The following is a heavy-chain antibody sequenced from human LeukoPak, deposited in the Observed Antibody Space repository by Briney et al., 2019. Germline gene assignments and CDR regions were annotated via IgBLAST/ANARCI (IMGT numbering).Heavy chain of an antibody. CDR3: ARVDCSSTSCYAHGNWFDP. V-gene: IGHV5-51*01. J-gene: IGHJ5*02. CDR1: GYSFTSYW. CDR2: IYPGDSDT. D-gene: IGHD2-2*01. Sequence: GESLKIPCKGSGYSFTSYWIGWVRQMPGKGLEWMGIIYPGDSDTRYSPSFQGQVAISADKSISTAYLQWSSLKASDTAMYYCARVDCSSTSCYAHGNWFDPWGQGTLVTVSS.